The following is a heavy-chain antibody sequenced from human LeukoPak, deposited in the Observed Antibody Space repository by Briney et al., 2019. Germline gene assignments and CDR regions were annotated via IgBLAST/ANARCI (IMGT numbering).Heavy chain of an antibody. CDR1: GFTFSGYW. Sequence: GGSLRLSCAPSGFTFSGYWMSWVRQAPGKGLEWVANIKQDGSEKYYVDSVKGRFTISRDNAKNSLYLQMNSLRAEDTAVYYCAREHCSSGVFDYWGQGTLVTVSS. V-gene: IGHV3-7*01. CDR3: AREHCSSGVFDY. J-gene: IGHJ4*02. CDR2: IKQDGSEK. D-gene: IGHD6-19*01.